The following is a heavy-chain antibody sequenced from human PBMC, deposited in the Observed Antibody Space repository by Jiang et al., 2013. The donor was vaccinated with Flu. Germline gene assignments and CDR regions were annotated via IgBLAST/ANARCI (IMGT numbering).Heavy chain of an antibody. CDR1: IHLWLSYA. CDR3: TRDRGIYDILTGYRLGAFV. CDR2: IRSKAYGGTT. Sequence: RLSCTSFWIHLWLSYAMSWFRQAPGKGLEWVGFIRSKAYGGTTEYAASVKGRFTISRDDSKSIAYLQMNSLKTEDTAVYYCTRDRGIYDILTGYRLGAFVWGQGTLVTVSS. D-gene: IGHD3-9*01. J-gene: IGHJ4*02. V-gene: IGHV3-49*03.